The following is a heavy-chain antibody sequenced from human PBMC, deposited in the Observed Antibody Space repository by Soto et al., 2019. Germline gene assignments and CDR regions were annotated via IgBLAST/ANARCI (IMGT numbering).Heavy chain of an antibody. V-gene: IGHV1-46*01. Sequence: QVQLVQSGAEVKKPGASVTVSCKASGCTFTNSYIHWVRQAPGQGLEWMALLNPNGGSTNYAQNFQGRVTATRDTPTSTVYMELTSLTYEDTAVYYCARNLASGDYWGQGTLVTVSS. CDR3: ARNLASGDY. D-gene: IGHD3-3*02. CDR2: LNPNGGST. CDR1: GCTFTNSY. J-gene: IGHJ4*02.